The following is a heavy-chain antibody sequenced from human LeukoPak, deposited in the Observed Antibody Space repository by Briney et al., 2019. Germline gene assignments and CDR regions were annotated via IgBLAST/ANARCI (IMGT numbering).Heavy chain of an antibody. CDR1: GFTFSSYG. CDR3: ARGSGDILTGYWY. D-gene: IGHD3-9*01. V-gene: IGHV3-30*03. J-gene: IGHJ4*02. CDR2: ISYDGSNK. Sequence: GGSLRLSCAASGFTFSSYGMHWVRQAPGKGLEWVAVISYDGSNKYYADSVKGRFTISRDNSKNTLYLQMNSLRAEDTAVYYCARGSGDILTGYWYWGQGTLVTVSS.